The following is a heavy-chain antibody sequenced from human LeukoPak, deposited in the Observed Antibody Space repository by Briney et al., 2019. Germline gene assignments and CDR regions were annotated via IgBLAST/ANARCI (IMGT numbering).Heavy chain of an antibody. CDR1: GYTFTGYY. V-gene: IGHV1-2*02. CDR2: INPNGGT. D-gene: IGHD2-2*01. J-gene: IGHJ4*02. Sequence: ASVTVSCKASGYTFTGYYMHWVRQAPGQGLEWMGWINPNGGTNYAQKFQGRVTMTRDTSISIAYLEPSRLRFAETAVYCCARGIEIIPAGVFEYWGQGTLVTVSS. CDR3: ARGIEIIPAGVFEY.